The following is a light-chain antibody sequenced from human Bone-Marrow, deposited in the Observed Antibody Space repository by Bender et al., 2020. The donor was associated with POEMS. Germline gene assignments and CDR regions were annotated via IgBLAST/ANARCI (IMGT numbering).Light chain of an antibody. CDR1: SSDVGSYNL. J-gene: IGLJ2*01. CDR2: DIS. V-gene: IGLV2-14*02. CDR3: TSYTISSTS. Sequence: QSALTQPASVSGSPGQSITISCTGTSSDVGSYNLVSWYQQHPGKAPKLLIYDISNRPSGVSKRFSGSKSGNTASLTISGLQTEDEADYYCTSYTISSTSFGGGTKVTVL.